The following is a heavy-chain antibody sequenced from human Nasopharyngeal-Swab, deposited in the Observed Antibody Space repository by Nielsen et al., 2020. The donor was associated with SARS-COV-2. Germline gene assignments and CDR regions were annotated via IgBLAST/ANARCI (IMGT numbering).Heavy chain of an antibody. Sequence: SGPTLVKPTQTLTLTCTFSGFSLSTSGMCVSWIRQPPGKALEWLARIDWDDDKYYSTSLKTRLTISKDTSKTQVVLTMTDMGPVDTATYCCARNTVNYSYGMDVWGQGTTVTVSS. CDR2: IDWDDDK. V-gene: IGHV2-70*11. D-gene: IGHD4-17*01. J-gene: IGHJ6*02. CDR1: GFSLSTSGMC. CDR3: ARNTVNYSYGMDV.